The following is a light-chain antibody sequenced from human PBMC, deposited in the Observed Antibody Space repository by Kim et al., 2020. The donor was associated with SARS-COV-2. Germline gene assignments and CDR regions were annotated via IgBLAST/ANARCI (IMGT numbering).Light chain of an antibody. CDR1: QGIGSA. J-gene: IGKJ3*01. CDR2: DAS. Sequence: AIQLTQSPSSLSASVGDRVTITCRASQGIGSALAWYQQKAGKAPKLLIYDASTLESGVPSRFSGSGSGTDFALTISSLQPEDFATYYSQQFDTFGPGTKVDIK. V-gene: IGKV1-13*02. CDR3: QQFDT.